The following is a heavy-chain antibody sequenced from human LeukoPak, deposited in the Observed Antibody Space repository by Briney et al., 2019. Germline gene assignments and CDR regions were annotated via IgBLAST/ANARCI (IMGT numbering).Heavy chain of an antibody. CDR3: AKGWSVTMVMAAPGD. D-gene: IGHD3-10*01. Sequence: GGSLRLSCAASGFTFNGYAMSWVRQAPGKGLEWVSGISANGAKTYYADSVKGRFTISRDNSKNTQSLRMNSLRAEDTALYYCAKGWSVTMVMAAPGDWGQGALVTVSS. CDR2: ISANGAKT. CDR1: GFTFNGYA. V-gene: IGHV3-23*01. J-gene: IGHJ4*02.